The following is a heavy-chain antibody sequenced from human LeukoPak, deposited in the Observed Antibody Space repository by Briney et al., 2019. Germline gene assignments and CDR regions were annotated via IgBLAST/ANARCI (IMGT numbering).Heavy chain of an antibody. D-gene: IGHD7-27*01. CDR2: INSDGSGT. V-gene: IGHV3-74*01. Sequence: GGSLRLSCAASGFTLSSYWIHWVRQAPGKGLVWVSRINSDGSGTTYADSVRGRFTISRDNAKNTVYLQMNSLRAEDTAVYYCARAGDSYYFDYWGQGTLVTVPS. J-gene: IGHJ4*02. CDR3: ARAGDSYYFDY. CDR1: GFTLSSYW.